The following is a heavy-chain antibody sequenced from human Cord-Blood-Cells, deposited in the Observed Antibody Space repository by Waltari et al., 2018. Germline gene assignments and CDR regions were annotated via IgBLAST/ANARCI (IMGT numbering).Heavy chain of an antibody. J-gene: IGHJ4*02. Sequence: QVTLKESGPALVKPTQTLTLTCTFSGFSLSTSGMRVSWIRQPPGKALEWLARIDWDDDKFYSTSLKTRLTNSKDTSKNQVVLTMTNMDPVDTATYYCARLGIAAAGGYYFDYWGQGTLVTVSS. CDR1: GFSLSTSGMR. CDR3: ARLGIAAAGGYYFDY. V-gene: IGHV2-70*04. CDR2: IDWDDDK. D-gene: IGHD6-13*01.